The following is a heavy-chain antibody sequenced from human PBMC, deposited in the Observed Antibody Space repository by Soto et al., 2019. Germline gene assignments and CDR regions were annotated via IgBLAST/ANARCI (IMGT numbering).Heavy chain of an antibody. CDR1: GFTFSSYA. Sequence: EVQLLESGGGLVQPGGSRRFSCAASGFTFSSYALSWFRQAPGKGLEWVSAISGSGGSTYYADSVKGRFTISRDNSKNTLYLQMNNLRAEDTAVYYCAKDRESGSYVGGTFLDYWGQGTLVTVSS. CDR3: AKDRESGSYVGGTFLDY. V-gene: IGHV3-23*01. D-gene: IGHD1-26*01. J-gene: IGHJ4*02. CDR2: ISGSGGST.